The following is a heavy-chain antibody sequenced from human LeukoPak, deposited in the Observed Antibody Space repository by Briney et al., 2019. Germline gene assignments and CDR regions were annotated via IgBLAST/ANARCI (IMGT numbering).Heavy chain of an antibody. CDR1: GYTFTSYD. CDR3: ARGRWYLDAFDI. V-gene: IGHV1-8*03. Sequence: ASVKVSCKASGYTFTSYDINWVRQATGQGLEWMGWMNPNSGNTGYAQEFQGRVTITRNTSVSTAYMELSSLRSEDTAVYYCARGRWYLDAFDIWGQGTMVTVSS. J-gene: IGHJ3*02. CDR2: MNPNSGNT. D-gene: IGHD4-23*01.